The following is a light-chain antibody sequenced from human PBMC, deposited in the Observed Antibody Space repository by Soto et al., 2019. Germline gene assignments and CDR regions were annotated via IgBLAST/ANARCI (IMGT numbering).Light chain of an antibody. CDR3: QQRSTWPLT. J-gene: IGKJ4*01. CDR2: DAS. V-gene: IGKV3-11*01. CDR1: QSVSPY. Sequence: EIVLTQSPAILSLSPGERATLSCRASQSVSPYLAWYQQKPGQAPRLLIYDASKRPTGIPGRFSGSGSGTDFTLTISSLEPEDVAVYYCQQRSTWPLTFGGGTKREIK.